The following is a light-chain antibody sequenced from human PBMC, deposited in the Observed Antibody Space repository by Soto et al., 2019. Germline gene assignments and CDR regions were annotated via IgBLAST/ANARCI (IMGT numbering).Light chain of an antibody. Sequence: QSALTQPRSVSGSPGQSVTISCTGTSSDVGGYNYVSWYQQHPGKAPKLMIHDVTKRPSGVPDRFSGSKSGNRASLPISGLQAEDEADYYGCSYAGSYSCYVIFGGGTKLTVL. CDR1: SSDVGGYNY. CDR3: CSYAGSYSCYVI. CDR2: DVT. V-gene: IGLV2-11*01. J-gene: IGLJ2*01.